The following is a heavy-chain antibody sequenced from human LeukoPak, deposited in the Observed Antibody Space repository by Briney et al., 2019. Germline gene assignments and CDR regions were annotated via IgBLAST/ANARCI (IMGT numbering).Heavy chain of an antibody. Sequence: GASVKVSCKASGYTFTSYGISWVRQAPGQGLEWMGWIIAYTGYTNYAQNFQGRVTMTTDTSTSTAYMELRSLRSDDTAVYFCAKNQSGGHFDSWGQGTLVTVSS. J-gene: IGHJ4*02. CDR1: GYTFTSYG. D-gene: IGHD2-15*01. V-gene: IGHV1-18*01. CDR2: IIAYTGYT. CDR3: AKNQSGGHFDS.